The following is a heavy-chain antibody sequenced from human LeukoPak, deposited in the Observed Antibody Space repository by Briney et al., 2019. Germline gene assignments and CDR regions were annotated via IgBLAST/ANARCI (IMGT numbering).Heavy chain of an antibody. V-gene: IGHV5-51*01. CDR3: ARSQQLVPSNFDY. J-gene: IGHJ4*02. CDR2: IYPGNSDT. D-gene: IGHD6-13*01. CDR1: GYSFTSYW. Sequence: GESLKISCKGSGYSFTSYWIGWVRQMPGKGLEWMGIIYPGNSDTRYSPSFQGQVTISADKSISTAYLQWSSLKASDTAMYYCARSQQLVPSNFDYWGQGTLVTVSS.